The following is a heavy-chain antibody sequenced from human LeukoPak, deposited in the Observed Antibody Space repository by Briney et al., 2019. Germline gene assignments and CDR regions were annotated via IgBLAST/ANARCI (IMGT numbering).Heavy chain of an antibody. CDR3: ARAQWELPPADY. CDR1: GYSISSGYY. V-gene: IGHV4-38-2*01. J-gene: IGHJ4*02. CDR2: IYHSGST. Sequence: SETLSLTCAVSGYSISSGYYWGWIRQPPGKGLERIGSIYHSGSTYYNPSLKSRVTISVDTSKNQFSLKLSSVTAADTAVYYCARAQWELPPADYWGQGTLVTVSS. D-gene: IGHD1-26*01.